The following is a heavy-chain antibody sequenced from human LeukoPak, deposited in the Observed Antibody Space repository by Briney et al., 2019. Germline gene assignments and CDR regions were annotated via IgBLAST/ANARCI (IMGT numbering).Heavy chain of an antibody. Sequence: PGGSLRLSCAASGFTFSSYWMSWVRQAPGKGLEWVANIKQDGSEKYYVDSVKGRFTISRDNAKNSLYLKMNSLRAEDTAVYYCARDNPQLGIVSWYFDLWGRGTLVTVSS. CDR2: IKQDGSEK. CDR3: ARDNPQLGIVSWYFDL. V-gene: IGHV3-7*01. J-gene: IGHJ2*01. CDR1: GFTFSSYW. D-gene: IGHD7-27*01.